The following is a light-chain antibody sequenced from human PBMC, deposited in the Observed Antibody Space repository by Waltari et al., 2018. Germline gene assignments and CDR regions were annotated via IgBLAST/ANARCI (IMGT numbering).Light chain of an antibody. Sequence: EIVMTQSPATLSVSPGERATLSCRASQSVSSNLAWYQQNPGQTPRLLIYEASTRPTGIPARFSGSGSGTEFTLSISNLQSEDFAVYYCQQYNTWPPITFGQGTRLEIK. V-gene: IGKV3-15*01. CDR3: QQYNTWPPIT. CDR2: EAS. J-gene: IGKJ5*01. CDR1: QSVSSN.